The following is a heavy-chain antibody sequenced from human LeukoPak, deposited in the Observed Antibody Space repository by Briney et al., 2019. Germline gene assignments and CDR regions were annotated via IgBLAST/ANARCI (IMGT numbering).Heavy chain of an antibody. J-gene: IGHJ4*02. CDR3: ARDHDFYPTGPDFDY. Sequence: ASVKVSCKASGYTFTGYYMHWVRQAPGQGLEWMGWINPNSGGTNYAQKFQGRVTMTRDMSTSTVYMELSSLRSEDTAVYYCARDHDFYPTGPDFDYWGQGTLVTVSS. D-gene: IGHD2/OR15-2a*01. CDR1: GYTFTGYY. CDR2: INPNSGGT. V-gene: IGHV1-2*02.